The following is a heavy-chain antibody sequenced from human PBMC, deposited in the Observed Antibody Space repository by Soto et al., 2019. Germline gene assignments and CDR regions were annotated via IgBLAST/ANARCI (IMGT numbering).Heavy chain of an antibody. D-gene: IGHD2-15*01. CDR2: IYYSGST. CDR1: GFSISSGGYY. Sequence: PXETLSLTCAVAGFSISSGGYYWSWIRQHPGKGLEWIGYIYYSGSTYYNPSLKSRVTISVDTSKNQFSLKLSSVTAADTAVYYCARAHPLGYCSGGSCAGAWFDHWGQGNLVTVSS. CDR3: ARAHPLGYCSGGSCAGAWFDH. V-gene: IGHV4-31*11. J-gene: IGHJ5*02.